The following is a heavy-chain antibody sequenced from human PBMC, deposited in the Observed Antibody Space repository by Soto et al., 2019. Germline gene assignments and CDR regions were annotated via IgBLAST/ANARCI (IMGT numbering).Heavy chain of an antibody. CDR1: GGTFSSYA. Sequence: QVQLVQSGAEVKKPGSSVKVSCKASGGTFSSYAISWVRQAPGQGLEWMGGIIPIFGTANYAQKFQGRVTITADESTSTAYMELSSLRSEDRAVYYCAREVSYYDFWSGYGMDVWGQGTTFTVSS. CDR3: AREVSYYDFWSGYGMDV. D-gene: IGHD3-3*01. CDR2: IIPIFGTA. V-gene: IGHV1-69*01. J-gene: IGHJ6*02.